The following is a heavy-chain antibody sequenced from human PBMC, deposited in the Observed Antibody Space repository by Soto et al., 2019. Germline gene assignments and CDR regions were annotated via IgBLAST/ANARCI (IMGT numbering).Heavy chain of an antibody. Sequence: EVQLVESGGGLVQPGGSLKLSCAASGFTFSGSAMHWVRQASGKGLEWVGRITSKANSYATAYAASVIGRFTISRDDSENTAYLQMKSLKTEDTAVYYGTRAIGSVAGDYWGQGTLVTVSS. CDR1: GFTFSGSA. D-gene: IGHD6-19*01. J-gene: IGHJ4*02. CDR3: TRAIGSVAGDY. CDR2: ITSKANSYAT. V-gene: IGHV3-73*02.